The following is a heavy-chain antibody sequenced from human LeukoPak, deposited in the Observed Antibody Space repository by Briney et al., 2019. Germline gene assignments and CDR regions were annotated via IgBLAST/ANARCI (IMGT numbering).Heavy chain of an antibody. D-gene: IGHD5-12*01. CDR3: ARVGGGYVSYYYMDV. CDR1: GFTFSSYA. CDR2: IRGSGDRT. Sequence: PGGSLRLSCAASGFTFSSYAMSWVRQAPGKGLEWVSAIRGSGDRTHYADSVKGRFTISRDNAKNSLYLQMNSLRAEDTAVYYCARVGGGYVSYYYMDVWGKGTTVTISS. V-gene: IGHV3-23*01. J-gene: IGHJ6*03.